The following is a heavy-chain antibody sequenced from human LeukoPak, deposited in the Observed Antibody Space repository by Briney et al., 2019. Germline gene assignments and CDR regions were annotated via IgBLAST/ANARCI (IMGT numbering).Heavy chain of an antibody. CDR2: ISGSGGST. CDR1: GLTFSSYA. J-gene: IGHJ4*02. V-gene: IGHV3-23*01. D-gene: IGHD1-26*01. CDR3: AKAVGAREGGLDY. Sequence: GGSLRLSCAASGLTFSSYAMSWVRQAPGKGLEWVSAISGSGGSTYYADSVKGRFTISRDNSKNTLYLQMNSLRAEDTAVYYCAKAVGAREGGLDYWGQGTLVTVSS.